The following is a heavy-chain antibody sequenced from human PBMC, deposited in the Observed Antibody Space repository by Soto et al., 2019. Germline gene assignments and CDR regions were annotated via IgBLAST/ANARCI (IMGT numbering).Heavy chain of an antibody. Sequence: VKVSCKASGYTFTSYDINWVRQATGQGLVWMGWMNPNSGNTGYAQKFQGRVTMTRNTSISTAYMELSSLRSEDTAVYYCARARVRGVIIRSYYYDYMDVCSRGTTVTVSS. CDR3: ARARVRGVIIRSYYYDYMDV. D-gene: IGHD3-10*01. CDR1: GYTFTSYD. J-gene: IGHJ6*03. V-gene: IGHV1-8*01. CDR2: MNPNSGNT.